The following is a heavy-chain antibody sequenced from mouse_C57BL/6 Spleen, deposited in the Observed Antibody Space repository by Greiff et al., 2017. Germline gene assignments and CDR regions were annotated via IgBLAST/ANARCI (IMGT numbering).Heavy chain of an antibody. V-gene: IGHV8-12*01. CDR1: GFSLSTSGMG. CDR2: IYWDDDK. Sequence: QVTLKVSGPGILQSSQTLSLTCSFSGFSLSTSGMGVSWIRQPSGKGLEWLAHIYWDDDKRYNPSLKSRLTISKDTSRNQVFLKITSVDTADTATYYGARRERDYDYGGGYAMDYWGQGTSVTVSS. J-gene: IGHJ4*01. D-gene: IGHD2-4*01. CDR3: ARRERDYDYGGGYAMDY.